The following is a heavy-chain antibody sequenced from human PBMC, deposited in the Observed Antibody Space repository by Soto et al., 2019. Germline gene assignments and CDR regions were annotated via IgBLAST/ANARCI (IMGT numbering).Heavy chain of an antibody. CDR3: AKYTSLDVLDIVATMYFDY. V-gene: IGHV3-23*01. CDR2: ISGSGGTI. Sequence: EVQLPESGGGLVQPGGSLRLSCAASGFTCTSYAMSWVRQAPGRGLQWVSVISGSGGTIYCADSVKGRSTISRDNSKSALYLQMNGLRAEGMAVDYWAKYTSLDVLDIVATMYFDYWGQGNLVTVSP. CDR1: GFTCTSYA. J-gene: IGHJ4*02. D-gene: IGHD5-12*01.